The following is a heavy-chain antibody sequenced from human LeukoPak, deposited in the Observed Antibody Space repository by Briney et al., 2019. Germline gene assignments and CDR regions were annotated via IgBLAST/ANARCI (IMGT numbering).Heavy chain of an antibody. Sequence: GGSLRLSCAASGFTFSSYGMHWVRQAPGKGLEWVAFIQYDENKRHYADSVKGRFTISRDNSKNTLYLQMNSLRTEDTAVYYCVNRLGRYCSSSSCYTEYYYMDVWGKGTTVTVSS. J-gene: IGHJ6*03. CDR2: IQYDENKR. D-gene: IGHD2-2*02. CDR1: GFTFSSYG. CDR3: VNRLGRYCSSSSCYTEYYYMDV. V-gene: IGHV3-30*02.